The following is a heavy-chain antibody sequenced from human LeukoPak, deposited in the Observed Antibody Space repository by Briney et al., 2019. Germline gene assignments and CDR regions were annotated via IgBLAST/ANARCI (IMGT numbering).Heavy chain of an antibody. J-gene: IGHJ4*02. CDR2: ISGSGGST. CDR3: AKSRDSRLIAGDGH. D-gene: IGHD6-13*01. CDR1: GFTFSSYA. Sequence: PGGSLRLSCAASGFTFSSYAMSWVRQAPGEGLEWVSAISGSGGSTYYAGSVKGRFTISRDNSKNTLYLQMNSLRAEDTAVYYCAKSRDSRLIAGDGHWGQGALVTVSS. V-gene: IGHV3-23*01.